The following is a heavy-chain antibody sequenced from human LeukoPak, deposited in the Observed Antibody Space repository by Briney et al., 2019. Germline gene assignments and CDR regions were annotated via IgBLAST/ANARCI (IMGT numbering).Heavy chain of an antibody. J-gene: IGHJ4*02. Sequence: ASVKVSCXASGGTFSSYAISWVRQAPGQGLEWMGGIIPIFGTANYAQKFRGRVTITTDESTSTAHMELSSLRSEDTAVYYCARGSKVLVAATYDWGQGTLVTVSS. CDR3: ARGSKVLVAATYD. V-gene: IGHV1-69*05. CDR1: GGTFSSYA. D-gene: IGHD2-15*01. CDR2: IIPIFGTA.